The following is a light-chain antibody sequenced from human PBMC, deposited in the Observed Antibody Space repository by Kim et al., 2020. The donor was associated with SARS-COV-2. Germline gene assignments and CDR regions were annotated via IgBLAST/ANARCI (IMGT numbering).Light chain of an antibody. Sequence: PGKTARINCGGNNSGSKSVHWYQQKPGQAPVLVIYYDSDRPSGIPERFSGSNSGNTATLTISRVEAGDEADYYCQVWDSSSDHRVFGGGTQLTVL. CDR2: YDS. J-gene: IGLJ3*02. V-gene: IGLV3-21*04. CDR3: QVWDSSSDHRV. CDR1: NSGSKS.